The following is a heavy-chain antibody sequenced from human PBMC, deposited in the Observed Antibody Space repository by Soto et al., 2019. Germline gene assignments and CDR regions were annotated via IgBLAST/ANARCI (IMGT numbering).Heavy chain of an antibody. Sequence: GGSLRLSCAASEFSFSTYWMSWVRQAPGKGLEWVANIKEDGDKKYYVDSVEGRFTISRDNAENSLYLQINSLRAEDTAVYYCARTKGAVAFDIWGQGTMVTVSS. V-gene: IGHV3-7*01. D-gene: IGHD3-16*01. CDR2: IKEDGDKK. CDR1: EFSFSTYW. CDR3: ARTKGAVAFDI. J-gene: IGHJ3*02.